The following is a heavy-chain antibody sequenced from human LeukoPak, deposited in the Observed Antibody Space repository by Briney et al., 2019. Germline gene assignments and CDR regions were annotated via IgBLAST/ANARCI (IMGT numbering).Heavy chain of an antibody. CDR3: ARENRAVACDY. CDR2: ISYDGSNK. V-gene: IGHV3-30-3*01. Sequence: GRSLRLSCAASGFTFSSYAMHWVRQAPGKGLEWVAVISYDGSNKYYADSVKGRFTISRDNSKNTLYLQMNSLRAEDTAVYYCARENRAVACDYWGQGTLVTVSS. J-gene: IGHJ4*02. D-gene: IGHD6-19*01. CDR1: GFTFSSYA.